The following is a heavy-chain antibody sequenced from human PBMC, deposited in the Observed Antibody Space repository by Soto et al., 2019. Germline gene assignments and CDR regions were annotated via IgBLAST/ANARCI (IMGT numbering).Heavy chain of an antibody. J-gene: IGHJ4*02. V-gene: IGHV3-30*18. CDR2: MSFDGGNK. CDR3: AQDKGNGYNPAGH. Sequence: QVQLVESGGGVVQPGRSLRLSGAASGFTFSNSAMHWVRQAPGKGLEWVAVMSFDGGNKYYADSVKGRFTISRDNSRNTVYLQMNSLRTEDTAMYYCAQDKGNGYNPAGHWGQGTLVTVSS. CDR1: GFTFSNSA. D-gene: IGHD5-12*01.